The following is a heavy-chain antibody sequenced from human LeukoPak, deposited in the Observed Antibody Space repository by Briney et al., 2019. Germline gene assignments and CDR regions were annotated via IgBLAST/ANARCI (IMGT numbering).Heavy chain of an antibody. CDR2: ISSSSTYM. V-gene: IGHV3-21*06. CDR3: ARSSSWYGLDV. CDR1: GFAFSDYA. D-gene: IGHD6-13*01. Sequence: PGGSLRLSCAASGFAFSDYAMNWVRQAPGKGLEWVSYISSSSTYMYDADSVKGRFTISRDNAKNSLYLQMNSLRAEDTAVYYCARSSSWYGLDVWGHGTTVTVSS. J-gene: IGHJ6*02.